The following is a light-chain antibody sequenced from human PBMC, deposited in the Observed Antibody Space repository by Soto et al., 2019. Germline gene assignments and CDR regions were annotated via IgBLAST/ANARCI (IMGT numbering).Light chain of an antibody. Sequence: IQMTQSPSSLSASVGDRVTITCRASQAIRNDLGWFQQKPGKALKLLISSTSTLQSGVPSRFSGSGSGTDFSLTISSLQPEDFATYFCLQDYNLPFTFGGGTKVEIK. CDR3: LQDYNLPFT. CDR2: STS. V-gene: IGKV1-6*01. J-gene: IGKJ4*01. CDR1: QAIRND.